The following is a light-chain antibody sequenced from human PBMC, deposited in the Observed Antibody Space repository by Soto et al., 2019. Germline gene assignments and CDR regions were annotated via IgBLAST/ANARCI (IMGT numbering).Light chain of an antibody. CDR3: QQYGSSPFT. CDR2: GAS. Sequence: EIVLTQSPGTLSLSPGERATPSCRASQSVSSSYLAWYQQKPGQAPRLLIYGASSRATGIPDRFSGSGSGTDFTLTIRRLEPEDFAVYYCQQYGSSPFTFGPGTKVDIK. CDR1: QSVSSSY. J-gene: IGKJ3*01. V-gene: IGKV3-20*01.